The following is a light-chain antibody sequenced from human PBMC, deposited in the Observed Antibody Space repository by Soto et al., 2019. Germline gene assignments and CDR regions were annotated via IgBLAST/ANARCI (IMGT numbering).Light chain of an antibody. J-gene: IGKJ2*01. CDR3: QQYNKHPPNT. Sequence: DIQMTQSPSTLSASVGDRVTITCRASQSISRWLAWYQQKPGKAPKLLIYDASSLQSGIPSRFSGSGSGTEFTITISSLQTDDFATYYCQQYNKHPPNTFGQGTKLQIK. CDR1: QSISRW. CDR2: DAS. V-gene: IGKV1-5*01.